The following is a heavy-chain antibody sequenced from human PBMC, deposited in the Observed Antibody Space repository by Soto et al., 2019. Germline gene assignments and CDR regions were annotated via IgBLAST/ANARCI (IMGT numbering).Heavy chain of an antibody. Sequence: SCAASGFTFSSYGMHWVRQAPGKGLEWVAVIPYDGSNKYYADSVKGRFTISRDNSKNTLYLQMNSLRAEDTAVYYCAKDVVVGATTGLGDYYYYYGMDVWGQGTTVTVSS. J-gene: IGHJ6*02. D-gene: IGHD1-26*01. CDR3: AKDVVVGATTGLGDYYYYYGMDV. V-gene: IGHV3-30*18. CDR2: IPYDGSNK. CDR1: GFTFSSYG.